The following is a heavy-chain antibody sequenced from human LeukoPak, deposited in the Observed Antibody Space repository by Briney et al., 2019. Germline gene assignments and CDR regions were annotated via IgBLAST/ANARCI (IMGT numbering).Heavy chain of an antibody. Sequence: PGGSLRLSCAASEFSVGSNYMTWVRQAPGKGLEWVSLIYSGGSTYYADSVKGRFTISRDNSKNTLYLQMNSLRAEDTAVYYCAIGTRAAGNLPLFDYWGQGTLVTVSS. D-gene: IGHD6-13*01. CDR1: EFSVGSNY. V-gene: IGHV3-53*01. J-gene: IGHJ4*02. CDR2: IYSGGST. CDR3: AIGTRAAGNLPLFDY.